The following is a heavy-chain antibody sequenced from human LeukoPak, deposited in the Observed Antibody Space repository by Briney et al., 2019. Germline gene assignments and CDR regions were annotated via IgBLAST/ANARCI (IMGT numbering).Heavy chain of an antibody. CDR3: ASGDYLWGSYLGY. Sequence: SETLSLTCIVSDGSISSSRYYWGWIRQPPGKGLEWIGSIFYSGSTNYNPSLKSRVTISVDTSNNQFSLKLSSLTAADTAVYYCASGDYLWGSYLGYWGQGTLVTVSS. J-gene: IGHJ4*02. CDR1: DGSISSSRYY. CDR2: IFYSGST. V-gene: IGHV4-39*01. D-gene: IGHD3-16*02.